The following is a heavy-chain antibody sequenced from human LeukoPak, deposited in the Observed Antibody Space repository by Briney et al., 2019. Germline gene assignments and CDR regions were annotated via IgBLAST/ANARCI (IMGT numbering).Heavy chain of an antibody. CDR3: ARAGYYYDSSGYLFDY. CDR1: GGSFSGYY. V-gene: IGHV4-34*01. Sequence: SETLSLTCAVYGGSFSGYYWSWIRQPPGKGLEWIGEIYHSGSTNYNPSLKSRVTISVDKSKNQFSLKLSSVTAADTAVYYCARAGYYYDSSGYLFDYWGQGTLVTVSS. CDR2: IYHSGST. J-gene: IGHJ4*02. D-gene: IGHD3-22*01.